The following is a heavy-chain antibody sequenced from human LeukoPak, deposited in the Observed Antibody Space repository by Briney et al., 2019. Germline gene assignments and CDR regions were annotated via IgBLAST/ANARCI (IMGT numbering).Heavy chain of an antibody. J-gene: IGHJ3*02. Sequence: SETLSLTCTVSGGSISSGDYYWSWIRQPPGKGLEWIGYIYYSGSTYYNPSLKSRVTISVDTSKNQFSLKLSSVTAADTAVYYCARDKGYFVPDEKAFDIWGQGTMVTVSS. CDR3: ARDKGYFVPDEKAFDI. CDR1: GGSISSGDYY. D-gene: IGHD3-9*01. CDR2: IYYSGST. V-gene: IGHV4-30-4*01.